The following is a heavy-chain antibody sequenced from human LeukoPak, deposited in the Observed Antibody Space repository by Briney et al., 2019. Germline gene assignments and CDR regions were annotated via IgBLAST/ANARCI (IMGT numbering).Heavy chain of an antibody. CDR3: ARDPRTVRI. J-gene: IGHJ4*02. Sequence: GGSLRLSCAASRFTFTDSYMTWVRQAPGKGLEWLSYISGSGDDTNHADSVRGRFTISRDNAKNSLYLQMNSLRVEDTAVYYCARDPRTVRIWGQGTLVTVSS. CDR1: RFTFTDSY. CDR2: ISGSGDDT. D-gene: IGHD1-1*01. V-gene: IGHV3-11*06.